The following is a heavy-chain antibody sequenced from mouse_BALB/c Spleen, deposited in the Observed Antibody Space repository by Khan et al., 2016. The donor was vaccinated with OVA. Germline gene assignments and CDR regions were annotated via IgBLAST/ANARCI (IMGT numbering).Heavy chain of an antibody. Sequence: EVELVESGGDLVKPGGSLKLSCAASGFTFSSYGMSWVRQTPDKRLEWVAAISSGGSYTYYPDSLKGRFTISRDNAKNTLYLQMSSLKSEDTAMYYGTRQPGYDGESDMDCWGQGTSVTVSS. D-gene: IGHD2-2*01. V-gene: IGHV5-6*01. CDR3: TRQPGYDGESDMDC. CDR2: ISSGGSYT. CDR1: GFTFSSYG. J-gene: IGHJ4*01.